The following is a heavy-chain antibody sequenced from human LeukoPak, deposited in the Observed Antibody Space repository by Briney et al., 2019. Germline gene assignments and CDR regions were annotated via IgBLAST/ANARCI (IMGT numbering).Heavy chain of an antibody. V-gene: IGHV3-48*03. D-gene: IGHD4-17*01. J-gene: IGHJ3*02. CDR1: GFTFSSYE. CDR2: ISSSGSTI. Sequence: GGPLRLPCAASGFTFSSYEMNWVRQAPGKGLEGVSYISSSGSTIYYADSVKGRFTISRDNAENSLYLQMKSLRAEDTAVYYCAREIGDYGNDSFYIWGQGTMVTVS. CDR3: AREIGDYGNDSFYI.